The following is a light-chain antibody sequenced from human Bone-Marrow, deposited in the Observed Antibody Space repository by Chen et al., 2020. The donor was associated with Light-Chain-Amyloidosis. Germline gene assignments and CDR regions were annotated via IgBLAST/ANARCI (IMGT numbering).Light chain of an antibody. V-gene: IGLV3-21*02. Sequence: SYAPTQPSSVSVAPGQTATIACGGNNIRSTSVHWYQQPPGQPPLLGVYDDSDRPSGIPERLSGSNSGNTVTLTISRVEAGDEADYYCQVWDRSRDRPVFGGGTKLTVL. CDR1: NIRSTS. J-gene: IGLJ3*02. CDR3: QVWDRSRDRPV. CDR2: DDS.